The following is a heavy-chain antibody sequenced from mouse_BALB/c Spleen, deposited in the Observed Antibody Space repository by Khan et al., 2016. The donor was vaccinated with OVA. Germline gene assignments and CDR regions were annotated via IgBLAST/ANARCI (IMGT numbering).Heavy chain of an antibody. V-gene: IGHV1-77*01. D-gene: IGHD1-2*01. CDR3: ARRNYFGYTFAY. J-gene: IGHJ3*01. CDR1: GYTFTDFY. Sequence: VQLQESGTELARPGASVNLSCKASGYTFTDFYINWVKQRSGQGLEWIGEISPGSGDTYYNEKLKGKATLPADKSSSTAYRQLSSLTSEASAVYFCARRNYFGYTFAYWGQGTLVTVSA. CDR2: ISPGSGDT.